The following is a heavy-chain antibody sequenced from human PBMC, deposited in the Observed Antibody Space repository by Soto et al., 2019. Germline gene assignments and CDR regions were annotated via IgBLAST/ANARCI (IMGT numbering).Heavy chain of an antibody. CDR3: ARYSFDY. Sequence: EVQLVESGGGMVQPGGSLRLSCAASGFTVSSSYMNWVRQAPGKGLEWVSVIYSGGTTSYADSVKGRFTISRDNSKNTVYLQMNSLRADDTAVYYCARYSFDYWGQGTLVTVSS. CDR2: IYSGGTT. J-gene: IGHJ4*02. CDR1: GFTVSSSY. V-gene: IGHV3-66*01. D-gene: IGHD1-26*01.